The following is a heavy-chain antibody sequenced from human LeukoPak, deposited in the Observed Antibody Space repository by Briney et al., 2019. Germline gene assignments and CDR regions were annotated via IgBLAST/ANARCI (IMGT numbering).Heavy chain of an antibody. CDR3: ARVGGYGGNSGWFDP. CDR1: GGSISSYY. D-gene: IGHD4-23*01. Sequence: SETLSLTCTVSGGSISSYYWSWIRQPAGKGLEWIGRIYTGGSTNYNPSLKSRVTMSVDTSKNQFSLKLSSVTAADTAVYYCARVGGYGGNSGWFDPWGQGTLVTVSS. J-gene: IGHJ5*02. V-gene: IGHV4-4*07. CDR2: IYTGGST.